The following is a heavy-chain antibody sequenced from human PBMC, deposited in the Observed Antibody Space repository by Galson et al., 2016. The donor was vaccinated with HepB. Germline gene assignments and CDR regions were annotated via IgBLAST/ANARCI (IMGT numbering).Heavy chain of an antibody. CDR2: ISHSGST. CDR1: GGSFSGFY. Sequence: SETLSLTCAVYGGSFSGFYWNWIRQPPGKGLECIGEISHSGSTNYNPSFKSRVTMSVDMSKKQFSLKLNSVTAAGTAVYYCAGVTPGRLADWFDPWGQGTLVIVSS. J-gene: IGHJ5*02. D-gene: IGHD6-13*01. CDR3: AGVTPGRLADWFDP. V-gene: IGHV4-34*01.